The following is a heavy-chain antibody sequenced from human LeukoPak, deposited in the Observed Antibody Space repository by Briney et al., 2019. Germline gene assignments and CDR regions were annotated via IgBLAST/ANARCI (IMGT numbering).Heavy chain of an antibody. V-gene: IGHV7-4-1*02. J-gene: IGHJ5*02. Sequence: ASVKVSCKASGYTFTSYAMNWVRQAPGQGLEWMGWINTNTGNPTYAQGFTGRFVFSLDTSVSTAYLQISSLKAEDTAVYYCARGPFGSDRGDNLWFDPWGQGTLVTVSS. CDR2: INTNTGNP. CDR1: GYTFTSYA. D-gene: IGHD1-26*01. CDR3: ARGPFGSDRGDNLWFDP.